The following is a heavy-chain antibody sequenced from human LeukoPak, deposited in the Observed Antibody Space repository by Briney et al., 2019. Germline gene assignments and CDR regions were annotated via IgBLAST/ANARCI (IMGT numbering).Heavy chain of an antibody. V-gene: IGHV3-9*01. CDR3: AGVTAGGGRGNY. CDR2: ISWNSGII. D-gene: IGHD2-21*02. Sequence: GGSLRLSCEASGFTFDDYAMHWVRHAPGKGLEWVSGISWNSGIIVYTDSVKGRFTISRDNAKNSLYLQMNSLRPEDTALYYCAGVTAGGGRGNYWGQGTLVTVSS. CDR1: GFTFDDYA. J-gene: IGHJ4*02.